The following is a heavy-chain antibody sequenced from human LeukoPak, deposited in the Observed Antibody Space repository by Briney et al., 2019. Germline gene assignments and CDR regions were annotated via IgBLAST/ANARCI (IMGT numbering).Heavy chain of an antibody. J-gene: IGHJ4*02. D-gene: IGHD2-15*01. CDR3: ARGPQDIVVVVAAKPLDY. CDR1: GYTFTSYY. V-gene: IGHV1-46*01. CDR2: INPSGGST. Sequence: ASVKVSCKASGYTFTSYYMHWVRQAPGQGLEWMGIINPSGGSTSYAQKFQGRVTMTGDTSTSTVYMELSSLRSEDTAVYYCARGPQDIVVVVAAKPLDYWDQGTLVTVSS.